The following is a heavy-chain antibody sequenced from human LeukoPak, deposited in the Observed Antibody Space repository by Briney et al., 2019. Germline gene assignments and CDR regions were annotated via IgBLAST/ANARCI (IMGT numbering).Heavy chain of an antibody. CDR2: IYYSGTT. V-gene: IGHV4-59*01. D-gene: IGHD5-24*01. CDR3: ARFPQGGYNYFVY. CDR1: GGSISSYY. Sequence: SETLSLTCTVSGGSISSYYWNWIRQPPGKGLEWIGYIYYSGTTNYNPSLKSRVTISVDTSKNQFSLKLSSVTAADTAVHYCARFPQGGYNYFVYWGQGTLVTVSS. J-gene: IGHJ4*02.